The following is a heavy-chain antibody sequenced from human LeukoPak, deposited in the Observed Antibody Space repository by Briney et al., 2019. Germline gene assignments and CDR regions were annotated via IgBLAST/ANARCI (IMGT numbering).Heavy chain of an antibody. V-gene: IGHV3-23*01. CDR1: GFTFSSYA. D-gene: IGHD6-19*01. CDR2: ISGSGGST. Sequence: GGSLRLSCAASGFTFSSYAMSWVRQAAGKGLEWVSAISGSGGSTYYADSVKGRFTISRDNSKNTLYLQMNSLRAEDTAVYYCAKTRPIYSSGWYTDYWGQGTLVIVSS. J-gene: IGHJ4*02. CDR3: AKTRPIYSSGWYTDY.